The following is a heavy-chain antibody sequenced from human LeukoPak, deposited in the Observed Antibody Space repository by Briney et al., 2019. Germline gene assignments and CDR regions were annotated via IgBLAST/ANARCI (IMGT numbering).Heavy chain of an antibody. V-gene: IGHV4-38-2*02. Sequence: SETLSLTCTVSGYSISSGYYWGWIRQPPGKGLEWIGSIYYSGSTYYNPSLKSRVTISVDTSKNQFSLKLSSVTAADTAVYYCARQLPYYMDVWGKGTTVTVSS. CDR2: IYYSGST. CDR3: ARQLPYYMDV. J-gene: IGHJ6*03. CDR1: GYSISSGYY. D-gene: IGHD1-7*01.